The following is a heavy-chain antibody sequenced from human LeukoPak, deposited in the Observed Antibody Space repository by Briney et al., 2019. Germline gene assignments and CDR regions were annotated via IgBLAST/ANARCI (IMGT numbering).Heavy chain of an antibody. CDR2: INPNSGDT. CDR1: GYSFTGYY. J-gene: IGHJ4*02. CDR3: ARVSSFDWLYYFDY. D-gene: IGHD3-9*01. Sequence: ASVKVSCKASGYSFTGYYIHWVRQAPGQGLECMGWINPNSGDTNYAQKFQGRVTKTRDTSISTAYMELSRLRSDDTAIYYCARVSSFDWLYYFDYWGQGTLVTVSS. V-gene: IGHV1-2*02.